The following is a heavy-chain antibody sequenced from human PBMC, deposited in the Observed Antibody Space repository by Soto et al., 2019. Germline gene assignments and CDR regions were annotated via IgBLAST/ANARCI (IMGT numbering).Heavy chain of an antibody. Sequence: EVQLAESGGGLAQPGGSPRPSCAASGFTLSGYAMDWVRQAPGKGLEYVSGISSNGVGTYYANSVQGRFTISRDNSKNTVYLQMGSLRPEDMAVYYCARRARPDFYYMDVWGKGTTVTVSS. D-gene: IGHD6-6*01. V-gene: IGHV3-64*01. J-gene: IGHJ6*03. CDR1: GFTLSGYA. CDR2: ISSNGVGT. CDR3: ARRARPDFYYMDV.